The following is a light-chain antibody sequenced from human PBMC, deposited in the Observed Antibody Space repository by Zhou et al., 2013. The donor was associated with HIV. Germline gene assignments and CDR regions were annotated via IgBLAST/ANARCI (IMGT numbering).Light chain of an antibody. CDR1: QDIENR. Sequence: DIQMTQSPPSLSAYVGDGLTITCQASQDIENRLNWYQQKAGKAPSLLIYDASNLEAGVPSRFSGSGSGTYFTLTISSLQPEDFATYYCQHSYSTPPTFDQGTQGGNQT. V-gene: IGKV1-39*01. CDR3: QHSYSTPPT. CDR2: DAS. J-gene: IGKJ1*01.